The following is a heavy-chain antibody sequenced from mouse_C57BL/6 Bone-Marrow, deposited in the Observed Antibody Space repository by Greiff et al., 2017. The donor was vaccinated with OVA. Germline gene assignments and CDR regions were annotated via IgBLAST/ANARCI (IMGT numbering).Heavy chain of an antibody. Sequence: VQLKESGPELVKPGASVKISCKASGYSFTYYNMNWVKQSNGQSLEWIGVINPNYGTTSYNQKFKGKATLTVDQSSSTAYMQLNSLTSEDSAVYYCAFYYGSSYRYFDVWGTGTAVTVSS. CDR1: GYSFTYYN. CDR3: AFYYGSSYRYFDV. CDR2: INPNYGTT. J-gene: IGHJ1*03. D-gene: IGHD1-1*01. V-gene: IGHV1-39*01.